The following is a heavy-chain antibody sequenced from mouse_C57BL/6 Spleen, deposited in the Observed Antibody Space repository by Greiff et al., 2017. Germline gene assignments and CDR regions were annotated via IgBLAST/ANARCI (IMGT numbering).Heavy chain of an antibody. CDR3: TRDLYGSYAMDY. V-gene: IGHV5-9-1*02. D-gene: IGHD1-1*01. CDR1: GFTFSSYA. J-gene: IGHJ4*01. CDR2: ISSGGDYI. Sequence: VKVVESGEGLVKPGGSLKLSCAASGFTFSSYAMSWVRQTPEKRLEWVAYISSGGDYIYYADTLKGRFTISRDNARNTLYLQMSSLKSEDTAMYYCTRDLYGSYAMDYWGQGTSVTVSS.